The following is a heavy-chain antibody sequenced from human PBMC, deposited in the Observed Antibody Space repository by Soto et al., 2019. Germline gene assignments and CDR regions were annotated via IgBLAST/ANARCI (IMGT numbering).Heavy chain of an antibody. V-gene: IGHV4-34*01. CDR3: ARGRFLEWLSRYYYYYYGMDV. CDR1: GGSFSGYY. Sequence: SETLSLTCAVYGGSFSGYYWSWIRQPPGKGLEWIGEINHSGSTNYNPSLKSRVTISVDTSKNQFSLKLSSMTAADTAVYYCARGRFLEWLSRYYYYYYGMDVWGQGTKVTVSS. J-gene: IGHJ6*02. D-gene: IGHD3-3*01. CDR2: INHSGST.